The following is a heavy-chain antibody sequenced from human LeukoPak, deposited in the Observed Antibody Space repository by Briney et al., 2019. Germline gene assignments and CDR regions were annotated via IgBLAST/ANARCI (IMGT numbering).Heavy chain of an antibody. V-gene: IGHV3-66*01. CDR2: IYSGGST. CDR3: ARGDSSSWTLDYYGMDV. CDR1: GFTFSSYS. D-gene: IGHD6-13*01. Sequence: PGGSLRLSCAASGFTFSSYSMNWVRQAPGKGLEWVSVIYSGGSTYYADSVKGRFTISRDNSKNTLYLQMNSLRAEDTAVYYCARGDSSSWTLDYYGMDVWGQGTTVTVSS. J-gene: IGHJ6*02.